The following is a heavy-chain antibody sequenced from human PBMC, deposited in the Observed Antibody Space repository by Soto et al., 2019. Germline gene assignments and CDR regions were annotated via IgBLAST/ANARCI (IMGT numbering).Heavy chain of an antibody. J-gene: IGHJ4*02. V-gene: IGHV1-2*02. CDR3: ARSSGRFSDFDY. CDR1: GYTFTAYD. Sequence: QVQLVQSGAEVKKPGASVKVSCKASGYTFTAYDLHWVRQAPGQGLEWMGWINPNSGATDYAQKFQGRVTMTRDTSTTTAYMELSRLTSDDTAVFYCARSSGRFSDFDYWGQGTLLTVSS. D-gene: IGHD1-26*01. CDR2: INPNSGAT.